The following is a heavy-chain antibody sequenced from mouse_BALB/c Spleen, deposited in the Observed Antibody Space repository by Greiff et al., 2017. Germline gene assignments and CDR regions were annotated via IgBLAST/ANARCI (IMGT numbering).Heavy chain of an antibody. CDR3: AREGRYDRLCAY. CDR1: GFSLTSYG. V-gene: IGHV2-9*02. CDR2: IWAGGST. J-gene: IGHJ3*01. Sequence: VMLVESGPGLVAPSQSLSITCTVSGFSLTSYGVHWVRQPPGKGLEWLGVIWAGGSTNYNSALMSRLSISKDNSKSQVFLKMNSLQTDDTAMYYCAREGRYDRLCAYWGQGTLVTVSA. D-gene: IGHD2-14*01.